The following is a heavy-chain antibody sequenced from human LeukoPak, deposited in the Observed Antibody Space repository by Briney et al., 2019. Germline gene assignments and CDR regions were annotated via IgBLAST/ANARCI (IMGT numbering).Heavy chain of an antibody. CDR2: IYYSGGT. CDR1: GASISSYY. J-gene: IGHJ5*02. Sequence: PSETLSLTCTVSGASISSYYWSWIRQPPGKGLEWIGYIYYSGGTNYNPSLKSRVTISVDTSKNQFSLRLSSVTAADAAVYYCAKGEWFDPWGQGTLVTVSS. V-gene: IGHV4-59*01. CDR3: AKGEWFDP.